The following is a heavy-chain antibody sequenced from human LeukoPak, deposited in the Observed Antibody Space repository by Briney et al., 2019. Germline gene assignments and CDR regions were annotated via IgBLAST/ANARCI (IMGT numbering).Heavy chain of an antibody. CDR2: INQDGSEK. V-gene: IGHV3-7*01. Sequence: GRSLRLSCAASGFTFSSYWMSWVRQAPGKGLEWVANINQDGSEKYYVDSVKGRFTISRDNAKNSLYLQMNSLRAEDTAVYYCARDYYDILTGYYYYMDVWGKGTTVTISS. CDR3: ARDYYDILTGYYYYMDV. CDR1: GFTFSSYW. J-gene: IGHJ6*03. D-gene: IGHD3-9*01.